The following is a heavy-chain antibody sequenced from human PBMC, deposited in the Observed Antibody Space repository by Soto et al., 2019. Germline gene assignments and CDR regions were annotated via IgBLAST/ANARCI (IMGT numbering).Heavy chain of an antibody. CDR1: GFTCSSYD. D-gene: IGHD2-8*02. Sequence: GGSLRLSCAASGFTCSSYDMSWVRQAPGKGLEWVSTILVGGSTHYPDSVKGRFTISRDNSKNTVFPQMNSLTAGDTAVYYCAKATATGGGAFDICGQGTMVTVSS. CDR2: ILVGGST. CDR3: AKATATGGGAFDI. J-gene: IGHJ3*02. V-gene: IGHV3-23*01.